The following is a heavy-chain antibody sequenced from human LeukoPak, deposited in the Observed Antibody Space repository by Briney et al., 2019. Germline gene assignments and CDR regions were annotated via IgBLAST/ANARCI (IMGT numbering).Heavy chain of an antibody. J-gene: IGHJ4*02. D-gene: IGHD3-22*01. CDR2: ISAYNGNT. CDR3: ARPSYYYDSSGYDY. V-gene: IGHV1-18*01. Sequence: GASVKVSCKASGYTFTSYGISWVRQAPGQGLEWMGWISAYNGNTNYAQKLQGRVTMTTDTSTSTAYTELRSLRSDDTAVYYCARPSYYYDSSGYDYWGQGTLVTVSS. CDR1: GYTFTSYG.